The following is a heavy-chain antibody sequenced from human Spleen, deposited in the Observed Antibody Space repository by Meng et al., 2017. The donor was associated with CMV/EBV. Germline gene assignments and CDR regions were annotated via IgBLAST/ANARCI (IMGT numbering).Heavy chain of an antibody. J-gene: IGHJ4*02. D-gene: IGHD3-22*01. CDR2: ISYDGSNK. V-gene: IGHV3-30-3*01. CDR1: GFTFGDYA. Sequence: GGSLRLSCTASGFTFGDYAMSWVRQAPGKGLEWVAVISYDGSNKYYADSVKGRFTISRDNSKNTLYLQMNSLRAEDTAVYYCARDFYYDSSGDNYWGQGTLVTVSS. CDR3: ARDFYYDSSGDNY.